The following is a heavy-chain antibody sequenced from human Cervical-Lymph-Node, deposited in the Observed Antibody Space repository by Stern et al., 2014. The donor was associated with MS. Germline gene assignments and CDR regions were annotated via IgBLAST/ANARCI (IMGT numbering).Heavy chain of an antibody. V-gene: IGHV4-59*01. CDR3: ARDKGMFFL. Sequence: QVQLQESRPGLVKPSETLSLTCTVSGGSITHYYWRWIRQPPGKGLEWIGYLYYSGSTHYNPSLKSRVTIAVDTSKNQFSLKVSSVTAADTAVYDCARDKGMFFLWGQGTLVTVSS. J-gene: IGHJ4*01. CDR2: LYYSGST. CDR1: GGSITHYY. D-gene: IGHD2/OR15-2a*01.